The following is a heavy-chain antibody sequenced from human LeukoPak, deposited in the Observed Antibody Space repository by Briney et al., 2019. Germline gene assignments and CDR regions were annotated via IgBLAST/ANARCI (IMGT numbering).Heavy chain of an antibody. CDR3: ARGKVLTDY. CDR2: IKQDGSEK. J-gene: IGHJ4*02. V-gene: IGHV3-7*01. Sequence: GGPLRLSCAASGFTFSTYSMNWVRQAPGKGLEWVGNIKQDGSEKYCVDSLKGRFTISRDNAKNSLYLQMNSLRAEDTAVYYCARGKVLTDYWGQGTLVTVSS. D-gene: IGHD4/OR15-4a*01. CDR1: GFTFSTYS.